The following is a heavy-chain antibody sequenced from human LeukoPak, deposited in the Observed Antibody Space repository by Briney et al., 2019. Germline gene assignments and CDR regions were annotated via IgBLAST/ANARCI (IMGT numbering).Heavy chain of an antibody. CDR3: ARGDCSSTSCYGVVGYYYYYGMDV. Sequence: GGSLRLSCAASGFTFSSYWMHWVRQAPGKGLVWVSRINSDGSSTSYADSVKGRFTISRDNAKNTLYLQMNSLRAEDTAVYYCARGDCSSTSCYGVVGYYYYYGMDVWGQGTTVTASS. J-gene: IGHJ6*02. V-gene: IGHV3-74*01. CDR1: GFTFSSYW. CDR2: INSDGSST. D-gene: IGHD2-2*01.